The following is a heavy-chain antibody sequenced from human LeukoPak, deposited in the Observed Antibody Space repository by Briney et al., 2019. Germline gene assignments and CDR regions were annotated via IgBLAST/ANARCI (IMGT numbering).Heavy chain of an antibody. J-gene: IGHJ6*02. D-gene: IGHD3-16*01. CDR2: INHSGST. CDR1: GGSFSGCY. CDR3: GGEGRGYYYYGMDV. Sequence: SETLSLTCAVYGGSFSGCYWSWIRQPPGKGLEWIGEINHSGSTNYNPSLKSRVTISVDTSKNQFSLKLSSVTAADTAVYYCGGEGRGYYYYGMDVWGQGTTVTVSS. V-gene: IGHV4-34*01.